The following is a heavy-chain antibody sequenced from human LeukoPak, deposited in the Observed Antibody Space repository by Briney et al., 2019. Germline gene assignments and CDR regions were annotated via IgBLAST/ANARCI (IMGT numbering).Heavy chain of an antibody. CDR3: ASQSSGGFFEDY. D-gene: IGHD3-3*01. CDR1: GFTFSSYW. Sequence: GGSLRPSCAASGFTFSSYWMSWVRQAPGKGLECVANIKQDGSEKYYVDSVKGRFTISRDNAKNSLYLQMNSLRAEDTAVYYCASQSSGGFFEDYWGQGTLVTVSS. V-gene: IGHV3-7*01. J-gene: IGHJ4*02. CDR2: IKQDGSEK.